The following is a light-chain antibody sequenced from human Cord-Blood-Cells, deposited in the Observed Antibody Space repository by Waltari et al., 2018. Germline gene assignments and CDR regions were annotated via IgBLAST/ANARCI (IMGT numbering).Light chain of an antibody. J-gene: IGKJ1*01. V-gene: IGKV4-1*01. Sequence: DIVMTQSPDSLAVSLGERATINCKSSQSVLYSSNNKVYLALYQQKPEQPPKLLIYWASTRESGGPDRFSGSGSGTDFTHTISSLQAEDVAVYDCQQYYSTPRTFGQGTKVEIK. CDR1: QSVLYSSNNKVY. CDR3: QQYYSTPRT. CDR2: WAS.